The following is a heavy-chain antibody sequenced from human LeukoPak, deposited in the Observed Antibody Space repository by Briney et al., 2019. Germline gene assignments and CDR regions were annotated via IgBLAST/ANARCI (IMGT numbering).Heavy chain of an antibody. Sequence: ASVKVSCKASGYTFTSYGISWVREAPGQGLEWMGGISVYIGNTNKEQKHQGRVTMTTYTSTSTASLDLRRLRSGDTAMYYYARVGVVSPQSWGCFDYWGQGTMVTVSS. D-gene: IGHD2-15*01. J-gene: IGHJ4*02. V-gene: IGHV1-18*01. CDR2: ISVYIGNT. CDR1: GYTFTSYG. CDR3: ARVGVVSPQSWGCFDY.